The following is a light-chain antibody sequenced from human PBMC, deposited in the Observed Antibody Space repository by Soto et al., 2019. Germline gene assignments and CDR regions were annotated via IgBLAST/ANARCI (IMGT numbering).Light chain of an antibody. J-gene: IGLJ3*02. CDR1: SSNIGSNY. CDR3: AAWDDSLSGLV. Sequence: QSVLTQPPSASGTPGQRVIISCSGSSSNIGSNYVYWYQQLPGTAPKLLIYTNNQRPSGVPDRFSGSKSGTSASLAISGLRSEDEADYYCAAWDDSLSGLVFGGGTKLTVL. CDR2: TNN. V-gene: IGLV1-47*01.